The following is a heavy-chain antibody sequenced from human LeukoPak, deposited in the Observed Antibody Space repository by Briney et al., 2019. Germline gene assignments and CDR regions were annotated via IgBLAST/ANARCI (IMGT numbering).Heavy chain of an antibody. Sequence: SETLSLTCTVSGGSISSYYCSWIRQPAGKGLEWIGRIYTSGSTNYNPSLKSRVTMSVDTSKNQFSLKLSSVTAADTAVYYCTRDGYDMLRAFDIWGQGTMVTVSS. D-gene: IGHD3-9*01. CDR2: IYTSGST. J-gene: IGHJ3*02. CDR3: TRDGYDMLRAFDI. V-gene: IGHV4-4*07. CDR1: GGSISSYY.